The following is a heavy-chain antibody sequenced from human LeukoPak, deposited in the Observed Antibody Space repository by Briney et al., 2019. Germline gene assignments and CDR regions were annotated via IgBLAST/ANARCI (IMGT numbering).Heavy chain of an antibody. D-gene: IGHD1-26*01. CDR1: GFTFSSFA. CDR2: MSGSGGMT. CDR3: ARNLLGWELHYFDY. V-gene: IGHV3-23*01. Sequence: GSLRLSCAASGFTFSSFAMSWVRQAPGQGLEWVSAMSGSGGMTCSADSVKGRFTISRDNAKNSLYLQMDSLRAEDTAVYYCARNLLGWELHYFDYWGQGTLVTVSS. J-gene: IGHJ4*02.